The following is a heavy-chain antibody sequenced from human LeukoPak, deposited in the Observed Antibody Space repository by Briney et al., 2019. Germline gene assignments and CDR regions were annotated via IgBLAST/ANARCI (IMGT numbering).Heavy chain of an antibody. V-gene: IGHV1-58*01. D-gene: IGHD3-3*01. CDR2: IVVDSGNT. CDR1: GFTFSTSA. CDR3: AAEGPYDFFDC. J-gene: IGHJ4*02. Sequence: SVKVSCKASGFTFSTSAVQWVRQARGQRLEWIGWIVVDSGNTHYAQKFQERVTITRDVSTNTAYMELSSLRSEDTAVYYCAAEGPYDFFDCWGQGTLVTVSS.